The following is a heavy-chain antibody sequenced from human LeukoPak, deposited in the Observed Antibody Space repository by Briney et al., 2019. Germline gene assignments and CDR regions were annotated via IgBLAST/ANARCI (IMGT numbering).Heavy chain of an antibody. CDR2: FDPEDGET. V-gene: IGHV1-24*01. CDR3: ATVGSSTPSYYYYGMDV. Sequence: ASVKVSCKVSGYTLAELSMHWVRQAPGKGLEWMGGFDPEDGETIYAQKFQGRVTMTEDTSTDTAHMELSSLRSEDTAVYYCATVGSSTPSYYYYGMDVWGQGTTVTVSS. CDR1: GYTLAELS. J-gene: IGHJ6*02. D-gene: IGHD6-13*01.